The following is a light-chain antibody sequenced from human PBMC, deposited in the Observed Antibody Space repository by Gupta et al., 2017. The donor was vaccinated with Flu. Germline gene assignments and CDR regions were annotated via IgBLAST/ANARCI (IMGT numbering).Light chain of an antibody. J-gene: IGKJ5*01. CDR3: QQYYSTPVS. CDR2: WAS. V-gene: IGKV4-1*01. CDR1: QSLFYSSNSKNY. Sequence: DIVMTQSPDSLAVSLGERATINCKSSQSLFYSSNSKNYLAWYQQRPGQPPKVIIYWASIRESGVPDRFSGSGSGTDFTLTISSLQAEDVAVYYCQQYYSTPVSFGQGTRLEIK.